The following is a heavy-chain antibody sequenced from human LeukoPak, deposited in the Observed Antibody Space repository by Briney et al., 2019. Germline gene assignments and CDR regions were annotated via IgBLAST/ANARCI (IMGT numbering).Heavy chain of an antibody. V-gene: IGHV4-39*01. D-gene: IGHD3-9*01. CDR3: ARHGRLRYFDWLFHRQYFDY. CDR1: GGSITSTSYY. Sequence: SETLSLTCAVSGGSITSTSYYWGWIRQPPGKGLEWIGTIQYSGSTYYNPSLQSRVTISVDTSKNQFSLKLSSVTAADTAVYYCARHGRLRYFDWLFHRQYFDYWGQGTLVTVSS. J-gene: IGHJ4*02. CDR2: IQYSGST.